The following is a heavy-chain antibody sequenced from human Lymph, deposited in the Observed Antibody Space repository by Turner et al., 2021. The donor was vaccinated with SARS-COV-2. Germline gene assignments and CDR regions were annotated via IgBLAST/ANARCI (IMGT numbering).Heavy chain of an antibody. V-gene: IGHV4-59*08. CDR1: GGSISSTS. J-gene: IGHJ6*02. CDR2: FYKIGSI. D-gene: IGHD1-1*01. Sequence: QVQLQESGPGLERPSETLSLTCTVSGGSISSTSWSWIRQSPGRGLEWIGYFYKIGSIDYNPTLRSRVTISVDTSKNQLSLNLISVTAADTAVYYCARHQGSTSGYDHGMNVWGQGTAVIVSS. CDR3: ARHQGSTSGYDHGMNV.